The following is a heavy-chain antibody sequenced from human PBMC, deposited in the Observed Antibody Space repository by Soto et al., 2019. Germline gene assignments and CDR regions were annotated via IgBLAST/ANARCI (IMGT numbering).Heavy chain of an antibody. CDR3: ARVGAASRLDY. CDR1: GGSISSSSYY. D-gene: IGHD6-13*01. J-gene: IGHJ4*02. V-gene: IGHV4-39*01. Sequence: QLQLQESGPGLVKPSETLSLTCTVSGGSISSSSYYWGWIRQPPGKGLEWIGSIYYSGSTYYNPSLKSRVTISVDTSKNQFSLKLSSVTAADTAVYYCARVGAASRLDYWGQGTLVTVSS. CDR2: IYYSGST.